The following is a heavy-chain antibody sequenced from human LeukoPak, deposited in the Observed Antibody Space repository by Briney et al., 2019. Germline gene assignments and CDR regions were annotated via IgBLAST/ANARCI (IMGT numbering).Heavy chain of an antibody. J-gene: IGHJ6*03. CDR2: ISSSGSTI. CDR1: GFTFSSYT. V-gene: IGHV3-48*04. CDR3: ASGNYYYYYMDV. D-gene: IGHD2-15*01. Sequence: GGSLRLSCAASGFTFSSYTMNWVRQAPGKGLEWVSYISSSGSTIYYADSVKGRFTISRDNAKNLLYLQMNSLRAEDTAVYYCASGNYYYYYMDVWGKGTTVTVSS.